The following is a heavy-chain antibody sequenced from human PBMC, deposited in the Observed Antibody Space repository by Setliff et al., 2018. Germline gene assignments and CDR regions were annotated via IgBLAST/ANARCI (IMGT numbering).Heavy chain of an antibody. CDR1: GYTFSNYG. CDR2: ISAYTGNT. V-gene: IGHV1-18*01. CDR3: SRLVRYCTSTSCQGASGAEF. Sequence: ASVKVSCKASGYTFSNYGITWVRQAPGQGLEWMGWISAYTGNTKYALKLQGRVTMTTDTSTSTAYLELRSLTSDDTAVYYCSRLVRYCTSTSCQGASGAEFWGQGTLVTVSS. J-gene: IGHJ4*02. D-gene: IGHD2-2*01.